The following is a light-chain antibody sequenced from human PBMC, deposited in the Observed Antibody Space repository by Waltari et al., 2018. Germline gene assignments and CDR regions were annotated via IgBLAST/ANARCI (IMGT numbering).Light chain of an antibody. J-gene: IGLJ3*02. Sequence: TVVTQEPSLSVSPGGTVTLTCALSSGSLSTTSYATWYQQTPGQAPRTLVYKATARSSGVPDRFSGSILGNTAALTITGAQADDESDYYCALYMGSGIWVFGGGTRLTVL. V-gene: IGLV8-61*01. CDR1: SGSLSTTSY. CDR2: KAT. CDR3: ALYMGSGIWV.